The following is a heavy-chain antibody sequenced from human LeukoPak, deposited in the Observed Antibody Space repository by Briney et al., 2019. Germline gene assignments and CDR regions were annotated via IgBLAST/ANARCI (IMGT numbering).Heavy chain of an antibody. V-gene: IGHV3-21*01. CDR3: ARDLISMVRGVITGHYYYYYGMDV. Sequence: PGGSLRLSCAASGFTFSSYSMNWVPQAPGKGLEWVSSISSSISYIYYADSVKGRFTISSANTKNSLYLQMNSLRAEDTAVYYCARDLISMVRGVITGHYYYYYGMDVWGQGTTVTVSS. D-gene: IGHD3-10*01. J-gene: IGHJ6*02. CDR1: GFTFSSYS. CDR2: ISSSISYI.